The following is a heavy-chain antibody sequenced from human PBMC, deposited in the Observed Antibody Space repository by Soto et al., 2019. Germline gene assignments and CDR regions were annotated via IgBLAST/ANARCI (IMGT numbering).Heavy chain of an antibody. D-gene: IGHD3-10*01. CDR2: MNPNSGNT. J-gene: IGHJ6*02. Sequence: TVKLSGKASGYHFTSYDINWVRQATGQGLEWMGWMNPNSGNTGYPQKFQRRVTMTPNPPISTAYLELSSLSSQQPGVYYSARGDSIGGSRLGEVFGVSYYYYGMDVWGPGTPATVS. CDR3: ARGDSIGGSRLGEVFGVSYYYYGMDV. CDR1: GYHFTSYD. V-gene: IGHV1-8*01.